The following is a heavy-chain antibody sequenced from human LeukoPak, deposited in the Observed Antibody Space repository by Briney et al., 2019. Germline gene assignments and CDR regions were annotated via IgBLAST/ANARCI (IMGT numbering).Heavy chain of an antibody. D-gene: IGHD3-10*01. CDR3: ARDRDYYGSGSYYGGGNWFDP. V-gene: IGHV1-2*02. Sequence: ASVKVSCKASGYTFTCYYMHWVRQAPGQGLEWMGWINPNSGGTNYAQKFQGRVTMTRDTSICTAYMELSRLRSDDTAVYYCARDRDYYGSGSYYGGGNWFDPWGQGTLVTVSS. CDR1: GYTFTCYY. J-gene: IGHJ5*02. CDR2: INPNSGGT.